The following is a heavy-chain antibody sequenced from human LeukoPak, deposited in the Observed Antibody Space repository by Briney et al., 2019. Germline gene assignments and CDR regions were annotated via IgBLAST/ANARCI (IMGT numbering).Heavy chain of an antibody. CDR2: ISSNGGST. V-gene: IGHV3-64*02. Sequence: PGGSLRLSCSASGFTFSSYAMHWVRQAPGKGLEYVSAISSNGGSTYYADSVKGRFTISRDNSKNTLYLQMGSLRAEDMAVYYCARSLRLYGDYFDYWGQGTLVTVSS. J-gene: IGHJ4*02. CDR1: GFTFSSYA. CDR3: ARSLRLYGDYFDY. D-gene: IGHD4-17*01.